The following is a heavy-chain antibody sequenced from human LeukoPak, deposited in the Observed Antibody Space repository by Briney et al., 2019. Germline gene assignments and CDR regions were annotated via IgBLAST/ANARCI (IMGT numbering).Heavy chain of an antibody. CDR3: VKAAGIIGTTYFDY. CDR2: ISGSGGNT. V-gene: IGHV3-23*01. J-gene: IGHJ4*02. Sequence: GGSLRLSCAASGFTFSGYAMSWVRQAPGKGLEWVSGISGSGGNTYYVDSVKGRFTISRDNSKNKFYLQMNSLRAEDTAVYYCVKAAGIIGTTYFDYWGQGTLITVSS. CDR1: GFTFSGYA. D-gene: IGHD1-20*01.